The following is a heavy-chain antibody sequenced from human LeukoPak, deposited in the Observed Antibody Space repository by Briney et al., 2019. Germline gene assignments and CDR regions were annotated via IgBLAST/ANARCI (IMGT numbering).Heavy chain of an antibody. CDR3: AKGRYCSSTSCGYYGMDV. D-gene: IGHD2-2*01. CDR2: ISYDGSNK. V-gene: IGHV3-30*18. CDR1: GFTFSSYG. Sequence: GGSLRLSCAAPGFTFSSYGMHWVRQAPGKGLEWVAVISYDGSNKYYADSVKGRFTISRDNSKNTLYLQMNSLRAEDTAVYYCAKGRYCSSTSCGYYGMDVWGKGTTATVSS. J-gene: IGHJ6*04.